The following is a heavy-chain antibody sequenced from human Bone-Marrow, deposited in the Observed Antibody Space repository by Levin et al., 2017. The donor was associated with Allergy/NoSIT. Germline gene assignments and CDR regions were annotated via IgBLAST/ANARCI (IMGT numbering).Heavy chain of an antibody. J-gene: IGHJ5*02. CDR1: GFSFISYG. CDR2: ISACGETV. Sequence: GGSLRLSCSTSGFSFISYGMNWVRQAPGEGLDWIAYISACGETVHYAESVKGRFTISRDYATNSLFLLMVSLRDEDTAVYYCARDRAIACSNWRRQPNRFDPWGQGTLVTVSS. V-gene: IGHV3-48*02. CDR3: ARDRAIACSNWRRQPNRFDP. D-gene: IGHD1-20*01.